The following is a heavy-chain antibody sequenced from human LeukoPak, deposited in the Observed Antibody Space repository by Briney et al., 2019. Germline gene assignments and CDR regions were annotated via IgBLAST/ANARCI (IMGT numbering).Heavy chain of an antibody. Sequence: ASVKVSRKAPGYTFTSYDINWVRQATGQGLEWMGWMNPNSGNTGYAQKFQGRVTMTRNNSISTAYMELSSLRSEDTAVYYCARAHPYDSSGSVVYWGQGTLVTVSS. CDR3: ARAHPYDSSGSVVY. CDR1: GYTFTSYD. CDR2: MNPNSGNT. J-gene: IGHJ4*02. D-gene: IGHD3-22*01. V-gene: IGHV1-8*01.